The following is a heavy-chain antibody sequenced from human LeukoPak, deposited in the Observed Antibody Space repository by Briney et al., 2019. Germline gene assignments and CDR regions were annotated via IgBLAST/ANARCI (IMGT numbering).Heavy chain of an antibody. CDR3: ARAQYAVAGDY. Sequence: ASVKVSCKASGYTFTGYYMHWVRQAPGQGLEWIGRINPNSGGTNYAQKFQGRVTMTRDTSISTAYMELSRLRSDDTAVYYCARAQYAVAGDYWGQGTLVTVSS. CDR1: GYTFTGYY. D-gene: IGHD6-19*01. CDR2: INPNSGGT. V-gene: IGHV1-2*06. J-gene: IGHJ4*02.